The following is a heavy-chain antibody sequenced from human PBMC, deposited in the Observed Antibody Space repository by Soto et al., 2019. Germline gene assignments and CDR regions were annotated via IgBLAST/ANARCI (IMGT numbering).Heavy chain of an antibody. CDR2: ISGYNGNT. Sequence: QVQLVQSGAEVKKPGASVTVSCKASGYTFTSYGISWVRQAPGQGLEWMGWISGYNGNTKYVQKLQGRVTMTTDTSTSTADMELRSRRSDDTAVYYCTRRATPMDVCGQGTTVTVSS. V-gene: IGHV1-18*01. CDR3: TRRATPMDV. CDR1: GYTFTSYG. J-gene: IGHJ6*02.